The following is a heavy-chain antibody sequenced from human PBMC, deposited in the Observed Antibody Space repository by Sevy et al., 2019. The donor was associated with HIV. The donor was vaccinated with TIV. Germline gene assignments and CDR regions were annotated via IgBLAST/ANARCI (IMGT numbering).Heavy chain of an antibody. Sequence: GGSLRLSCTVSGSTFGDYIMNWFRQAPGKGLEWVGFIRSNRNGGETAYAATVRGRITISKDDSKSVAYLQMNSLKTEDTAVYYCARCADGYKISDFDSWGQGTLVTVSS. CDR1: GSTFGDYI. V-gene: IGHV3-49*03. J-gene: IGHJ4*02. CDR3: ARCADGYKISDFDS. CDR2: IRSNRNGGET. D-gene: IGHD5-12*01.